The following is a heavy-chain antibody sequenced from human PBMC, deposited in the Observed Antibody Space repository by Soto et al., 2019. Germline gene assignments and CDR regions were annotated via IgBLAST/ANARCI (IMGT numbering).Heavy chain of an antibody. D-gene: IGHD3-3*01. Sequence: GGSLRLSCAASGFTFSSYAMSWVRQAPGKGLEWVSAISGSGGSTYYADSVKGRFTISRDNSKNTLYLQMNGLRAEDTAVYYCAKDSILEWLVFDAFDIWGQGTMVTVSS. J-gene: IGHJ3*02. CDR2: ISGSGGST. CDR3: AKDSILEWLVFDAFDI. V-gene: IGHV3-23*01. CDR1: GFTFSSYA.